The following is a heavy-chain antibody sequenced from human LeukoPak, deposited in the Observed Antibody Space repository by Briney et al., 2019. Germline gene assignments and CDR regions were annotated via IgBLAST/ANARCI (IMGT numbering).Heavy chain of an antibody. V-gene: IGHV3-30-3*01. CDR3: ARAYGPLY. CDR2: ISYDGSNK. CDR1: GFTFSSYA. J-gene: IGHJ4*02. Sequence: GGSLRLSCAASGFTFSSYAMHWVRQAPGKGLEWVAVISYDGSNKYYADSVKGRFTISRDNSKNTLYLQMNSLRAEDTAVYYCARAYGPLYWGQGTLVTVSS. D-gene: IGHD3-10*01.